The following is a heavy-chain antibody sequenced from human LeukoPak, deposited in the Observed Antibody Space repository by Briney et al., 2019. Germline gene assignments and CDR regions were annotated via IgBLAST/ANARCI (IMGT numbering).Heavy chain of an antibody. Sequence: SETLSLTCAVYGGSFSGYYWSWIRQPPGKGLEWIGEINHSGSTNYNPSLKSRVTISVDTSKNQFSLKLSSVTAADTAVYYCARDRGYYGMDVWGQGTTVTV. V-gene: IGHV4-34*01. D-gene: IGHD5-24*01. CDR3: ARDRGYYGMDV. CDR2: INHSGST. CDR1: GGSFSGYY. J-gene: IGHJ6*02.